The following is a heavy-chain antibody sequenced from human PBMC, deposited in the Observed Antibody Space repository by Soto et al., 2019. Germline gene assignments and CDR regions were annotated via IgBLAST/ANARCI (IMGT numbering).Heavy chain of an antibody. CDR3: AGYRLIGYSSQSACFDH. Sequence: SWSLSLTCTASGGSVSSSSYYWGLIRKPPGKGLEWIGSFYYSGSTYYNPSLKSQVTITVDTSKTKFSLKLNSVTAADTAVSYCAGYRLIGYSSQSACFDHW. D-gene: IGHD6-13*01. CDR1: GGSVSSSSYY. CDR2: FYYSGST. J-gene: IGHJ5*02. V-gene: IGHV4-39*01.